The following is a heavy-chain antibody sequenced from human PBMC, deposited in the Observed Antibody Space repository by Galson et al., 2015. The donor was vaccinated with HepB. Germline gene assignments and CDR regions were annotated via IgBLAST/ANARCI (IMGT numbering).Heavy chain of an antibody. Sequence: SLRLSCAASGFTFSSYAMSWVRQAPGKGLEWVSAISGSGGSTYYADSVKGRFTISRDNSKNTLSLQMNSLRAEDTVVYYCATFGDTAFDIWGQGTMVTVSS. V-gene: IGHV3-23*01. J-gene: IGHJ3*02. CDR2: ISGSGGST. CDR3: ATFGDTAFDI. CDR1: GFTFSSYA. D-gene: IGHD4-17*01.